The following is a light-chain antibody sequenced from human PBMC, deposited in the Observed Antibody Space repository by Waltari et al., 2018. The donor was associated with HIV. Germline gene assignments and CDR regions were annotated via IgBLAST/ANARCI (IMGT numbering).Light chain of an antibody. V-gene: IGLV1-51*01. J-gene: IGLJ2*01. CDR3: GTWDTSLSAGV. CDR2: DNK. Sequence: QSVLTQPPAVSAAPGQTVTISCSGSSSNIANNYVSWYQQLPGTAPKLLIYDNKRRSSGIPDRVSGSKSGTAATLASAGLQTGDEADYYCGTWDTSLSAGVFGGGTKVTVL. CDR1: SSNIANNY.